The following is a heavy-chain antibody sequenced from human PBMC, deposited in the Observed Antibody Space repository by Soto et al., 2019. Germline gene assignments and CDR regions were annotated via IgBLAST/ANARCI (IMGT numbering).Heavy chain of an antibody. CDR3: ARDRSEVGANNWFDP. D-gene: IGHD1-26*01. V-gene: IGHV1-46*01. J-gene: IGHJ5*02. Sequence: QVQLVQSGSEVKKPGASVKVSCKASGYTFTSNYMHWVRQAPGQGLEWMGIINPSGGSTSYAQKFQGIVTMTRDTSTSTVYMELSSLRSEDTAVYYCARDRSEVGANNWFDPWGQGTLVTVSS. CDR2: INPSGGST. CDR1: GYTFTSNY.